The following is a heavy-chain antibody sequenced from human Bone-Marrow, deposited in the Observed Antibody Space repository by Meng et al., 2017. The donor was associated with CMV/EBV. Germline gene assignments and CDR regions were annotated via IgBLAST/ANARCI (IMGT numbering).Heavy chain of an antibody. D-gene: IGHD3-3*01. J-gene: IGHJ4*02. CDR1: GYTFTSYG. V-gene: IGHV1-18*01. CDR3: ASGGRGAYYDFWRGYYYFDY. CDR2: ISAYNGNT. Sequence: ASVKVSCKASGYTFTSYGISGVRQAPGQGLEWMGWISAYNGNTNYAQKLQGRVTMTTDKSTRTAYMELRSLRSDDTAVYYCASGGRGAYYDFWRGYYYFDYWGQGTLVTVSS.